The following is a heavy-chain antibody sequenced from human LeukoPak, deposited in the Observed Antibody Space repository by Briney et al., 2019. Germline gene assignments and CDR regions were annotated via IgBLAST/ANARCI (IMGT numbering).Heavy chain of an antibody. CDR3: AKMRRIAVAGEGSDLIDY. Sequence: PGGSLRLSCAASGFTFSSYAMSWVRQAPGKGLEWVSAISGSGGSTYYADSVKGRFTISRDNSKNTLYLQMNSLRAEDTAVYYCAKMRRIAVAGEGSDLIDYWGQGTLVTVSS. CDR1: GFTFSSYA. J-gene: IGHJ4*02. D-gene: IGHD6-19*01. V-gene: IGHV3-23*01. CDR2: ISGSGGST.